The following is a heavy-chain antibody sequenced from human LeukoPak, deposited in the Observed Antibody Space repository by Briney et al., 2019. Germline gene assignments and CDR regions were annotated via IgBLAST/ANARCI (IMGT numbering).Heavy chain of an antibody. D-gene: IGHD4-17*01. CDR1: GFTFTTYG. J-gene: IGHJ6*02. V-gene: IGHV3-21*03. Sequence: GGSLRLSCAASGFTFTTYGMNWVRQAPGKGLEWVSSITTSSSNIYYAASVKGRFTISRDNAKNSLYLQMNSLRAEDTALYYCARYYGDNYYYGLDVWGQGTTVTISS. CDR3: ARYYGDNYYYGLDV. CDR2: ITTSSSNI.